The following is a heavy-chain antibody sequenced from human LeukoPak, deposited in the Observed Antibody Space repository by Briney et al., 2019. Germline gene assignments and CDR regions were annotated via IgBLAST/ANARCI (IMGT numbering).Heavy chain of an antibody. D-gene: IGHD5-18*01. J-gene: IGHJ4*02. V-gene: IGHV1-2*02. CDR2: INPNSGGT. Sequence: ASVKVSCKASGYTFTGYYMHWVRQAPGQGLEWMGWINPNSGGTNYAQKFQGRVTMTRDTSISTAYMEVSSLRSDDTAAYYCARERSGANSYGYWEYWGQGTLVTVPS. CDR3: ARERSGANSYGYWEY. CDR1: GYTFTGYY.